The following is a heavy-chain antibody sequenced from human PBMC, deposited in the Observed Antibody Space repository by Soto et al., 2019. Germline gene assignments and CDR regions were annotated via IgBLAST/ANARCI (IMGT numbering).Heavy chain of an antibody. J-gene: IGHJ6*02. CDR3: ARDADYGGSRGGMDV. CDR2: IYYSGST. V-gene: IGHV4-31*03. CDR1: GGSVNNANYF. Sequence: QVRSEESGPGLVKPSETLSLICSVSGGSVNNANYFWNWIRHHPENGLEWIGYIYYSGSTRYNPSFKSRVTLSIDTSKNQFSLSLNSVTVADTAVYFCARDADYGGSRGGMDVWGRGTTVTVSS. D-gene: IGHD4-17*01.